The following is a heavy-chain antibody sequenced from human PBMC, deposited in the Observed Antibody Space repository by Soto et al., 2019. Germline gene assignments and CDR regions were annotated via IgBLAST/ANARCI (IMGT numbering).Heavy chain of an antibody. CDR2: ISWNSGSV. Sequence: EVPLVESGGGLVQHGRSLRLSCAASGFTFDDYAMHYVRQAPGNGLEWGSGISWNSGSVGYADSVKGRFTISRGNATNSLCLQMNSLGAEATAFYYCAKAGGGGGYVTEYYWGQGTLVTVSS. D-gene: IGHD2-21*02. V-gene: IGHV3-9*01. J-gene: IGHJ4*02. CDR1: GFTFDDYA. CDR3: AKAGGGGGYVTEYY.